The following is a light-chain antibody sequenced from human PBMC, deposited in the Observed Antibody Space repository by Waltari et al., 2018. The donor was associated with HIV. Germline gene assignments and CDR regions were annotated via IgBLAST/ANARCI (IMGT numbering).Light chain of an antibody. CDR1: NNVPKR. V-gene: IGLV3-21*01. J-gene: IGLJ2*01. Sequence: SYVLTQSPSVSVAPAQTAIITSGRNNNVPKRSPWYQQTPGQAPVLIIVDDDDRPSGIPERFSGSNSGDTATLSISRVEAGDEADYFCQVWDIITDEVIFGGGTKMTVL. CDR3: QVWDIITDEVI. CDR2: DDD.